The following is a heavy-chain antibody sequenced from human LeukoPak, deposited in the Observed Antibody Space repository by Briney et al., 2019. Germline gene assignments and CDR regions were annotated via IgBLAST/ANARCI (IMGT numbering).Heavy chain of an antibody. CDR1: GGSFSGYY. D-gene: IGHD3-10*01. CDR3: ACSYYYGSGSYYDGWFDP. J-gene: IGHJ5*02. CDR2: INHSGST. V-gene: IGHV4-34*01. Sequence: SETVSLTCAVYGGSFSGYYWSWIRQPPGKGLEWMGEINHSGSTNYNPSLKSRVAISVDTSKNQFSLKLSSVTAADTAVYYCACSYYYGSGSYYDGWFDPWGQGTLVTVSS.